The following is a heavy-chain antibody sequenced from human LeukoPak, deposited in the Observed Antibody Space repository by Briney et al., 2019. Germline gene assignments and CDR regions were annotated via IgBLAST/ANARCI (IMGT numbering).Heavy chain of an antibody. V-gene: IGHV1-69*04. CDR2: IIPIFGIA. Sequence: GSSVKVSCKASGGTFSSYAISWVRQAPGQGLEWMGRIIPIFGIANYAQKFQGRVTITADKSTSTAYMELCSLRSEDTAVYYCARSRDYGSGTDYWGQGTLVTVSS. D-gene: IGHD3-10*01. CDR1: GGTFSSYA. CDR3: ARSRDYGSGTDY. J-gene: IGHJ4*02.